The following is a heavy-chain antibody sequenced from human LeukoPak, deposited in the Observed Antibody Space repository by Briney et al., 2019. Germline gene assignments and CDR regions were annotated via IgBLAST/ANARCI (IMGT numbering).Heavy chain of an antibody. CDR3: ARPYYDSSAPPYDY. D-gene: IGHD3-22*01. Sequence: CISAYNGNTNYAQKLQGRVTITTDTSTSTAYMELRSLRSDDTAVYYCARPYYDSSAPPYDYWGQGTLVTVSS. V-gene: IGHV1-18*01. J-gene: IGHJ4*02. CDR2: ISAYNGNT.